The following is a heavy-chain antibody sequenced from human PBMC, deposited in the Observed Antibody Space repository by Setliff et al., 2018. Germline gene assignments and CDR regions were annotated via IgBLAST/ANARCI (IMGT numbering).Heavy chain of an antibody. Sequence: ASVKVSCKTSAYTFSGYYIHWVRQAPGQGLQWMGWINPNSGNTGYAQKFQGRVTITRNTSISTAYMELSSLRSEDTAVYYCARGYCSGGSCYSGLPSAFDIWGQGTMVTVSS. V-gene: IGHV1-8*03. CDR2: INPNSGNT. J-gene: IGHJ3*02. CDR1: AYTFSGYY. CDR3: ARGYCSGGSCYSGLPSAFDI. D-gene: IGHD2-15*01.